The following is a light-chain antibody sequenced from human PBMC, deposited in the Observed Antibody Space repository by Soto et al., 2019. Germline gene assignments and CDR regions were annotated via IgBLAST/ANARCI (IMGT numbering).Light chain of an antibody. CDR3: QQYGSSPLT. V-gene: IGKV3-20*01. CDR2: GAS. J-gene: IGKJ4*01. CDR1: QTVSSSY. Sequence: EIVLTQSPGTVSLSPGERATLSCRASQTVSSSYVAWYQHKPGQAPRLLIHGASSRATGIPDRFSGSESGTDFTLTINRLEPEDFGVYYCQQYGSSPLTFGGGTKVEIK.